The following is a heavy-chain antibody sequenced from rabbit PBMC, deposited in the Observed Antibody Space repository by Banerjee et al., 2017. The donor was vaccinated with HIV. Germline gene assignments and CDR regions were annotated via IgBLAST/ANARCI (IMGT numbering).Heavy chain of an antibody. V-gene: IGHV1S40*01. CDR1: GFSFSSSYY. D-gene: IGHD1-1*01. Sequence: QSLEESGGDLVKPGASLTLTCTASGFSFSSSYYMCWVRQAPGKGLEWIACIYGGSSGSTYYASWVNGRFTLSRDIDQNTLYLQLNSLTAADTATYFCARGAGSAGYNIWTRLDLWGQGTLVTVS. CDR2: IYGGSSGST. J-gene: IGHJ3*01. CDR3: ARGAGSAGYNIWTRLDL.